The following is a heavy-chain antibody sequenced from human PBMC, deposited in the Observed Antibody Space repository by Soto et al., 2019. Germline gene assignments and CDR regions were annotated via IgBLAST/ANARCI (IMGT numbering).Heavy chain of an antibody. J-gene: IGHJ4*02. Sequence: HPVGSLRLSCAASGFSVIRNYMSWVRQAPGKGLEWVSIIHSGGNTYFADSVKGRFTISRDNSKNTLYLQMNSLRAEDTAMYFCARDFTSWGQGTLVTVSS. D-gene: IGHD3-10*01. V-gene: IGHV3-53*01. CDR3: ARDFTS. CDR1: GFSVIRNY. CDR2: IHSGGNT.